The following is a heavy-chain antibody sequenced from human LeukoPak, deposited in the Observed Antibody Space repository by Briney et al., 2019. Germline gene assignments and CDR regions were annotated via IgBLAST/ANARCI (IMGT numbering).Heavy chain of an antibody. CDR3: ARPWVITHYFDY. J-gene: IGHJ4*02. CDR1: GFTFSSDW. Sequence: GGPLRLSCAASGFTFSSDWMSWVRQAPGKGLELVANIKQDGSEKYYVDSVKGRFTISRDNAKNSLYLQMNSLRAEDTAVYYCARPWVITHYFDYWGQGTLVTVSS. V-gene: IGHV3-7*01. D-gene: IGHD3-22*01. CDR2: IKQDGSEK.